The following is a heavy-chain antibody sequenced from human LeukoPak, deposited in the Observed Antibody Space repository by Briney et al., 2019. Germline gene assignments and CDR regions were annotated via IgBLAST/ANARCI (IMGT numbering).Heavy chain of an antibody. D-gene: IGHD6-19*01. CDR1: GYTFTSYG. J-gene: IGHJ6*03. CDR2: ISAYNGNT. CDR3: ARDRQWLVQDYYYYVDV. Sequence: ASVKVSCKASGYTFTSYGISWVRQAPGQGLEWVGWISAYNGNTNYAQKLQGRVTMTTDTSTSTAYMELRSLRSDDTAVYYCARDRQWLVQDYYYYVDVWGKGTTVTVSS. V-gene: IGHV1-18*01.